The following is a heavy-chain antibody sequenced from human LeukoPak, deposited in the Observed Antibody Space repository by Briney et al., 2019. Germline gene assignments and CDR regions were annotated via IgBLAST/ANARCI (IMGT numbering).Heavy chain of an antibody. D-gene: IGHD5-12*01. Sequence: SETLSLTCTVSGGSISSYYWSWIRQPPGKGLERIGYIYYRGSTNYNPSLKSRVTISVDTSKNQFSLKLSSATAADTAVYYCARGGDSGYDYLDYWGQGTLVAVSS. CDR3: ARGGDSGYDYLDY. V-gene: IGHV4-59*08. CDR2: IYYRGST. J-gene: IGHJ4*02. CDR1: GGSISSYY.